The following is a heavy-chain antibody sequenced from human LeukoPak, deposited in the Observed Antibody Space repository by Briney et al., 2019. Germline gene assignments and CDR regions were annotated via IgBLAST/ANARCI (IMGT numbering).Heavy chain of an antibody. CDR3: ARAVVVAATPYVGSENFDY. V-gene: IGHV1-8*01. CDR1: GYTFTSYD. D-gene: IGHD2-15*01. Sequence: GASVKVSCKASGYTFTSYDINWVRQATGQGLEWMGWMNPNSGNTGYAQKFQGRVTMTRDTSISTAYMELSRLRSDDTAVYYCARAVVVAATPYVGSENFDYWGQGTLVTVSS. CDR2: MNPNSGNT. J-gene: IGHJ4*02.